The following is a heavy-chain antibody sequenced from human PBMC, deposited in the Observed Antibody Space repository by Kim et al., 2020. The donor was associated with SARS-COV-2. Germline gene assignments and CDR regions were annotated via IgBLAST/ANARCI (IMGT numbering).Heavy chain of an antibody. CDR3: ARSFSGSYFGYDY. J-gene: IGHJ4*02. D-gene: IGHD1-26*01. V-gene: IGHV3-30*03. Sequence: GGSLRLSCAASGFTFNTYGMHWVRQAPGKGLEWVAVISYDGSHTYYVDSVKGRFTISRDNPKNTLYLQMNSLRIEDTAVYYCARSFSGSYFGYDYWGQGSLLTVSS. CDR2: ISYDGSHT. CDR1: GFTFNTYG.